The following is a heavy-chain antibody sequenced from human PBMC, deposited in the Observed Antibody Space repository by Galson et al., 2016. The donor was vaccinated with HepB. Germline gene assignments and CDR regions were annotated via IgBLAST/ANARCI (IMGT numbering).Heavy chain of an antibody. D-gene: IGHD3-10*01. J-gene: IGHJ3*02. CDR2: IRGSGGGI. CDR3: AKERGSRITMVRGVLDAFDI. V-gene: IGHV3-23*01. Sequence: SLRLSCAASGFIFSTYAMNWVRQAPGKGLEWVPSIRGSGGGIDYADSVKGRFTISRDNSKNTLYLQMSSLRAEDTALYYCAKERGSRITMVRGVLDAFDIWGQGTMVTVSS. CDR1: GFIFSTYA.